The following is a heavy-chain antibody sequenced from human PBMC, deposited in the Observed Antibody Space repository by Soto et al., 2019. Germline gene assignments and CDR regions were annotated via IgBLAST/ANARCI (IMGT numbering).Heavy chain of an antibody. J-gene: IGHJ5*02. V-gene: IGHV4-59*08. CDR1: GGSISSYY. D-gene: IGHD3-3*01. CDR2: IYYSGST. Sequence: SETLSLTCTVSGGSISSYYWSWIRQPPGKGLEWIGYIYYSGSTNYNPSLKSRVTISVDTSKNQFSLKLSSVTAADTAVYYCARLRFNWFDPWGQGTLVTVSS. CDR3: ARLRFNWFDP.